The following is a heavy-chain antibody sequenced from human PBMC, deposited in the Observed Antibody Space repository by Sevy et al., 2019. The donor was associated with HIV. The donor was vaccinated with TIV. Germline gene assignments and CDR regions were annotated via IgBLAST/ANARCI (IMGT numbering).Heavy chain of an antibody. CDR1: GFTFSDDW. J-gene: IGHJ3*02. Sequence: GGSLRLSCAASGFTFSDDWMARVRQAPGKGLEWVGHIKGEGEGGTNDYIAHVKGSFTISRDDSKRTLYLQKNSLMTADDAAYYCTADWGSGTTWVRSYDIWGQGTMVTVSS. D-gene: IGHD1-7*01. V-gene: IGHV3-15*01. CDR2: IKGEGEGGTN. CDR3: TADWGSGTTWVRSYDI.